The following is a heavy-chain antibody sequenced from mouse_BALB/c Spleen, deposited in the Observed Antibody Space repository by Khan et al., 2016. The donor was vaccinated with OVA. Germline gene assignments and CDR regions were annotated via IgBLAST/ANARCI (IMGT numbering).Heavy chain of an antibody. CDR3: ARLAYYYDGGGFAY. V-gene: IGHV5-6*01. J-gene: IGHJ3*01. Sequence: EVELVESGGDVVNPGGSLKLSCAASGFTFSTYGMSWVRQTPEKRLEWVATVSTGGHYTYYPDTVKGRFTISRDNAKNTLYLQMSSLKSEDTAIFCCARLAYYYDGGGFAYWGQGTLVTVSA. CDR2: VSTGGHYT. CDR1: GFTFSTYG. D-gene: IGHD1-1*01.